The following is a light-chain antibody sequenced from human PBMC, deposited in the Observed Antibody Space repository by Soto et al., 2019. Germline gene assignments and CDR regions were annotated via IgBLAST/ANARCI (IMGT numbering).Light chain of an antibody. CDR3: QSYDSSGVV. CDR2: EDN. Sequence: NFMLTQPHSVSESPGKTVTSSCTRSSGGITTNAVQWYQQRPGSAPTIVIYEDNQRPSEVPDRFSGSIDFSSNSASLTISGLKTEDEADYYCQSYDSSGVVFGGGTKLTVL. J-gene: IGLJ2*01. CDR1: SGGITTNA. V-gene: IGLV6-57*04.